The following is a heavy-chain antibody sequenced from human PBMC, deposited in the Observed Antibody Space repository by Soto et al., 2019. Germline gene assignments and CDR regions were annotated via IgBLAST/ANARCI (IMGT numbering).Heavy chain of an antibody. D-gene: IGHD6-19*01. Sequence: GASVKVSCKASQYKFTNYCVHWVRQAPGQGLEWMGIINPSGGSTNYARRFRGRVTMTRDTSTSTVYMELSSLRSEDTAVYYCAKPEIPWLDVVYFDYWGQGTLVTVSS. V-gene: IGHV1-46*01. CDR2: INPSGGST. CDR3: AKPEIPWLDVVYFDY. CDR1: QYKFTNYC. J-gene: IGHJ4*02.